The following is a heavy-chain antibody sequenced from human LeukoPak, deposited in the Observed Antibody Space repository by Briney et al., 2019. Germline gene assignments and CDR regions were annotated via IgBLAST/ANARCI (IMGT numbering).Heavy chain of an antibody. CDR3: AKERDTAMVTIDY. D-gene: IGHD5-18*01. J-gene: IGHJ4*02. Sequence: PGGSLRPSCAASGFTFSSYGMHWVRQAPGKGLEWVAFIRYDESNKYYADSVKGRFTISRDNSKNTLYLQMNSLRAEDTAVYYCAKERDTAMVTIDYWGQGTLVTVSS. CDR1: GFTFSSYG. V-gene: IGHV3-30*02. CDR2: IRYDESNK.